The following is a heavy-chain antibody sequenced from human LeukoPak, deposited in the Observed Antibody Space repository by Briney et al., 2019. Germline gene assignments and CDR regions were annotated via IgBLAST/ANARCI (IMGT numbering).Heavy chain of an antibody. CDR3: ARGHIVAYGIFDY. Sequence: SETLSLTCAVYGGSFSGYYWSWIRQPPGKGLEWIGEINHSGSTNYNPSLKSRVTISVDTSKNQFSLKLSSVTAADTAVYYCARGHIVAYGIFDYWSQGTLVTVSS. CDR1: GGSFSGYY. CDR2: INHSGST. V-gene: IGHV4-34*01. D-gene: IGHD5-12*01. J-gene: IGHJ4*02.